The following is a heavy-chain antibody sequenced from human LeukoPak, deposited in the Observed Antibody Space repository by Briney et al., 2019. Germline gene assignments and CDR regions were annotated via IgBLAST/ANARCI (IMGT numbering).Heavy chain of an antibody. D-gene: IGHD2-21*01. Sequence: GGSLRLSCAASGFTFSSYAMHWVRQAPGKGLEWVAVISYDGSNKYYADSVEGRFTISRDNSKNTLYLQMNSLRAEDTAVYYCASLPLRDSNDAFDIWGQGTMVTVSS. J-gene: IGHJ3*02. V-gene: IGHV3-30*04. CDR1: GFTFSSYA. CDR2: ISYDGSNK. CDR3: ASLPLRDSNDAFDI.